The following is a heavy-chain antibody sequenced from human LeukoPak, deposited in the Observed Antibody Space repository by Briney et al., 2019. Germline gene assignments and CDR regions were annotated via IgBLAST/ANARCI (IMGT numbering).Heavy chain of an antibody. CDR3: ARAGRGEYFRH. Sequence: GGSLRLSCAASGFTFSSYSMNWVRQAPGKGLEWVSYISSSSSTIYYADSVKGRFTISRDNAKNSLYLQMNSLRAEDTAVYYCARAGRGEYFRHWGQGTLVTVSS. V-gene: IGHV3-48*04. CDR2: ISSSSSTI. CDR1: GFTFSSYS. D-gene: IGHD3-10*01. J-gene: IGHJ1*01.